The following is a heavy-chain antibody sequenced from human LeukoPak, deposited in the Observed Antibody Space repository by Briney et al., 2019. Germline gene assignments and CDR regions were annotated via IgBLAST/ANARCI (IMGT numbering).Heavy chain of an antibody. CDR3: ARGEYPAGFYYYYYMDV. Sequence: GGSLRLSCAASGFTFSTYAMRWVRQAPGKGLEWVSSISGSDGSTYYADSVKGRFTISRDNSKNTLYLQMNSLRAEDTAVYYCARGEYPAGFYYYYYMDVWGKGTTVTVSS. V-gene: IGHV3-23*01. D-gene: IGHD2-2*01. CDR2: ISGSDGST. CDR1: GFTFSTYA. J-gene: IGHJ6*03.